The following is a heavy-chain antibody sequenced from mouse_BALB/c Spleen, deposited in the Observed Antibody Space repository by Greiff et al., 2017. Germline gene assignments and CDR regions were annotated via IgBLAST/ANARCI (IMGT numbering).Heavy chain of an antibody. CDR1: GFTFSSFG. CDR3: ARALYYYGSSSYAMDY. Sequence: EVKLMESGGGLVQPGGSRKLSCAASGFTFSSFGMHWVRQAPEKRLEWVATISDGGSYTYYPDSVKGRFTISRDNAENNLYLQMSSLKSEDTAMYYCARALYYYGSSSYAMDYWGQGTSVTVSS. D-gene: IGHD1-1*01. V-gene: IGHV5-4*02. J-gene: IGHJ4*01. CDR2: ISDGGSYT.